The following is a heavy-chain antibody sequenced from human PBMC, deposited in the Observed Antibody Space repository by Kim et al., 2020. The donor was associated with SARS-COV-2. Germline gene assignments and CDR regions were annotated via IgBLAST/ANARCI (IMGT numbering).Heavy chain of an antibody. V-gene: IGHV3-23*01. Sequence: GGSLRLSCVASGFSFRNYVMNWVRQAPGKGLEWVSGISASGSVTNYADSVKGRFTMSRDNSKKTLYLTLKSLGAEDTATYHCAKVGGGSSYYFYAMDVWGLGTKVTVSS. CDR3: AKVGGGSSYYFYAMDV. CDR1: GFSFRNYV. D-gene: IGHD1-26*01. J-gene: IGHJ6*02. CDR2: ISASGSVT.